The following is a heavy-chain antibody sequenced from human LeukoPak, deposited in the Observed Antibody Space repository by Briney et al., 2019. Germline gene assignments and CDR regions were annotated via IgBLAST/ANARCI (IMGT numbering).Heavy chain of an antibody. J-gene: IGHJ4*02. CDR2: ISSSGCTI. CDR1: GFTFSSYE. V-gene: IGHV3-48*03. Sequence: GGSLRLSCAASGFTFSSYEMNWVRQAPGKGLEWVSYISSSGCTIYYADSVKGRFTISRDNAKNSLYLQMNSLRAEDTAVYYCARISSLIDYWGQGTLVTVSS. CDR3: ARISSLIDY.